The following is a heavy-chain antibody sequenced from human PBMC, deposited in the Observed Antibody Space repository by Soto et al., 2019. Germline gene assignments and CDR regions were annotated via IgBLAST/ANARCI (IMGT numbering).Heavy chain of an antibody. J-gene: IGHJ5*02. CDR3: ARKDKSGYFNWFDP. D-gene: IGHD3-22*01. Sequence: GESLKISCKGSEYNFSTYWIAWVRQMPGKGLEWMGIIYPGDSDTRYSPSFQGQVTISADKSISTAHLQWSSLKASDTAVYFCARKDKSGYFNWFDPWGQGTLVTVS. CDR2: IYPGDSDT. CDR1: EYNFSTYW. V-gene: IGHV5-51*01.